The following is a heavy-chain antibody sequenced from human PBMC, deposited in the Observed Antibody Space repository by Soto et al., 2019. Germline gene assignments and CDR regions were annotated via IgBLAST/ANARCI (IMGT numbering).Heavy chain of an antibody. D-gene: IGHD6-13*01. V-gene: IGHV4-61*01. CDR3: ARVVGGRSWTYFDH. Sequence: SETLSLTCTVSGGSVSSGSDSWSWIRQPPGKGLEWIGYIYYSGSTSGSTNYNPSLKSRLTISLDTSKNQFSLTLSSVTAADTAVYYCARVVGGRSWTYFDHWGQGTLVTVSS. CDR2: IYYSGSTSGST. J-gene: IGHJ4*02. CDR1: GGSVSSGSDS.